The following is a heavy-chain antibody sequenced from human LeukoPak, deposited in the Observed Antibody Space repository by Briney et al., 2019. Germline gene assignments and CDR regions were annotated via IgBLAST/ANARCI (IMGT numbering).Heavy chain of an antibody. CDR1: GFTFSSYS. Sequence: PGGSLRLSCAASGFTFSSYSMMWVRQAPGKGLEWVSYISSSSTTIHYADSVKGRFTISRDNAKNSLYLQMNSLRAEDTAIYYCARENMYDSSDYYGWSDYYDHWGQGTLVTVSS. CDR2: ISSSSTTI. V-gene: IGHV3-48*04. CDR3: ARENMYDSSDYYGWSDYYDH. D-gene: IGHD3-22*01. J-gene: IGHJ4*02.